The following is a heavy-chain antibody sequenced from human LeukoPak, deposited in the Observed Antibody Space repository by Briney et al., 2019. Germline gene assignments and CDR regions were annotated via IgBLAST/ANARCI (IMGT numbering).Heavy chain of an antibody. V-gene: IGHV3-23*01. CDR1: GFTFSSYG. D-gene: IGHD3-10*02. CDR2: ISGSGGST. CDR3: AELGITMIGGV. J-gene: IGHJ6*04. Sequence: GGTLRPSCAASGFTFSSYGMSWVRQAPGKGLEWVSAISGSGGSTYYADSVKGRFTISRDNSKNTLYLQMNSLRAEDTAVYYCAELGITMIGGVWGKGTTVTISS.